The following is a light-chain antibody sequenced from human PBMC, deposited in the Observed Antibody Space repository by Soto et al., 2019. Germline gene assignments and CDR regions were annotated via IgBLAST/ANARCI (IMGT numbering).Light chain of an antibody. J-gene: IGKJ4*01. CDR1: QSVRSN. CDR2: DAS. Sequence: EIVLTQSPATLSVSPGERATLSCRASQSVRSNLAWYQQKPGQAPRLLIFDASTRATNIPARFSGSGSGTEFTLTISGLQSEDFAVYYCQQYSNWPPLTFGGGTKVEIK. CDR3: QQYSNWPPLT. V-gene: IGKV3-15*01.